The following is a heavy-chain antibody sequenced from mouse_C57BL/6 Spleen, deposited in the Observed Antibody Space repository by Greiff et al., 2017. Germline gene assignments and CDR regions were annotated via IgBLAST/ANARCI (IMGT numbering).Heavy chain of an antibody. V-gene: IGHV1-80*01. CDR2: IYPGDGDT. CDR3: ARSGGNSSFAY. CDR1: GYAFSSYW. J-gene: IGHJ3*01. Sequence: VKVVESGAELVKPGASVKISCKASGYAFSSYWMNWVKQRPGKGLEWIGQIYPGDGDTNYNGKFKGKATLTADKSSSTAYMQLSSLTSEDSAVYFCARSGGNSSFAYWGQGTLVTVSA. D-gene: IGHD3-1*01.